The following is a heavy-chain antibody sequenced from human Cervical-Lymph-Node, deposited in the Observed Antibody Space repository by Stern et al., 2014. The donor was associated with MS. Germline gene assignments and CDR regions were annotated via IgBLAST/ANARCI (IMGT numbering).Heavy chain of an antibody. CDR2: VKSKTDGGTT. CDR1: GLTPSDAW. Sequence: EVQLVESGGGLVKPGGSLRLSCAASGLTPSDAWMSWVRQAPGKGLGWVGRVKSKTDGGTTDYVAPVKGRFSISRDDSKNTLYLQMNSLKIEDTAVYYCTTGRIGDFVHSWGQGTLVTVSS. CDR3: TTGRIGDFVHS. D-gene: IGHD2-21*02. V-gene: IGHV3-15*01. J-gene: IGHJ5*02.